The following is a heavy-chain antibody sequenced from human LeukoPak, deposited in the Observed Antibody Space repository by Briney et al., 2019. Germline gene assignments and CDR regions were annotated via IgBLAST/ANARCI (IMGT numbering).Heavy chain of an antibody. V-gene: IGHV1-8*01. Sequence: ASVKVSCKASGYTFTSYDINWVRQATGQGLERMGWMNPNSGNTGYAQKFQGRVTMTRNTSISTAYMELSSLRSEDTAVYYCARAYGGNRRAYYYYMDVWGKGTTVTVSS. D-gene: IGHD4/OR15-4a*01. CDR2: MNPNSGNT. CDR1: GYTFTSYD. J-gene: IGHJ6*03. CDR3: ARAYGGNRRAYYYYMDV.